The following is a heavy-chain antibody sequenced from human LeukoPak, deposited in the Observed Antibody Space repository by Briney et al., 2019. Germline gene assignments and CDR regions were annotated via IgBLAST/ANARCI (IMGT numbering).Heavy chain of an antibody. J-gene: IGHJ4*02. Sequence: GGSLRLSCAASGFTFSRYWMHWVSQVPGKGLVWVSRINRDGSIISYADSVRGRFTISRDNAKNTLYLQMNGLRAEDTAVYYCARNGLGEWELLHVWGQGTLVTVSS. CDR2: INRDGSII. D-gene: IGHD1-26*01. CDR1: GFTFSRYW. V-gene: IGHV3-74*01. CDR3: ARNGLGEWELLHV.